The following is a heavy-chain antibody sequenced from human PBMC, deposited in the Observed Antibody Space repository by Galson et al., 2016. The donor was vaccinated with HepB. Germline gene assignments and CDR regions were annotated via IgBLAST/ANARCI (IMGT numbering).Heavy chain of an antibody. V-gene: IGHV4-59*11. CDR1: GAPISSHY. CDR3: ARGGSGFYSHWYFDL. J-gene: IGHJ2*01. Sequence: SETLSLTCTVSGAPISSHYWSWIRQPPGKGLEWIGYVFHTGSTNYNPSLQSRVTISLDTPKNKFSLKLSSVTAADTAVYFCARGGSGFYSHWYFDLWGRGTLVTVSS. D-gene: IGHD6-19*01. CDR2: VFHTGST.